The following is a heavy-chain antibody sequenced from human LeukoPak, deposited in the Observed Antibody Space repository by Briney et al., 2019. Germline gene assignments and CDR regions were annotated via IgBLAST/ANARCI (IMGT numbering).Heavy chain of an antibody. D-gene: IGHD3-22*01. V-gene: IGHV3-7*05. CDR3: ARDSSYYYYDTSVYERVAEYFQH. CDR1: GGTISISR. CDR2: IKEDGSEK. Sequence: GGSLRLSCTASGGTISISRNNWVRQAPGKGLECVANIKEDGSEKYYVDSVKGRFTISRDNAKNSLYLQMNSLRAEDTAVYYSARDSSYYYYDTSVYERVAEYFQHWGQGTLVTVSS. J-gene: IGHJ1*01.